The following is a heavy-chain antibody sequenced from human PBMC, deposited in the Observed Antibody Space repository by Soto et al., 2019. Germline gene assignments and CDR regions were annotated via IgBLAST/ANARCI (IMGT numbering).Heavy chain of an antibody. D-gene: IGHD3-10*01. CDR2: INAGNGNT. CDR3: ASGYYGSGSPFDH. Sequence: ASVKVSCKASGYTFTSYAMHWVRQAPGQRLEWMGWINAGNGNTKYSQKLQGRVTITRDTSASTGYMELSSLRSEDTAVYYCASGYYGSGSPFDHWGQGTLVTVSS. J-gene: IGHJ4*02. CDR1: GYTFTSYA. V-gene: IGHV1-3*01.